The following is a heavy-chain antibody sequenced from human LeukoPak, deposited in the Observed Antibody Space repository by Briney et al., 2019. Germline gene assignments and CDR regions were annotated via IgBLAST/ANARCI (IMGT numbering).Heavy chain of an antibody. Sequence: GGSLRLSCAASGFTFDDYGMSWVRQAPGKGLEWVSGINWNGGSTGYADSVKGRFTITRDNAKNSLYLQMNSLRAEDTALYYCARYYYDSSGYLYYFDYWGQGTLVTVSS. J-gene: IGHJ4*02. CDR3: ARYYYDSSGYLYYFDY. CDR1: GFTFDDYG. D-gene: IGHD3-22*01. CDR2: INWNGGST. V-gene: IGHV3-20*04.